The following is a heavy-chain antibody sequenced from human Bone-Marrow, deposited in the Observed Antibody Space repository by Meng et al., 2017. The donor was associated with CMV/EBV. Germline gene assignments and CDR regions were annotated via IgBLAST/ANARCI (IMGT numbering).Heavy chain of an antibody. Sequence: VRLVLSCADVTKPGASVKVSCKASGYTFSTFGFTWVRQAPGQGLEWMGWISAYSANTHYEQKFQGRVTMTTDTSTNTAYMDLRSLRSDDTAVYYCARDRGPYQLLIHFDYWGQGTLVTVSS. CDR1: GYTFSTFG. V-gene: IGHV1-18*01. D-gene: IGHD2-2*01. J-gene: IGHJ4*02. CDR3: ARDRGPYQLLIHFDY. CDR2: ISAYSANT.